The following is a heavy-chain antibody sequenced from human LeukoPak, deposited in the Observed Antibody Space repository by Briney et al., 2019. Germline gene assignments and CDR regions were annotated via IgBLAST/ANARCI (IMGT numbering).Heavy chain of an antibody. CDR3: AKMRPLVGSTAFDY. CDR2: ISGDTKNT. Sequence: GGSLRLSCAASAFTFSSYAMSWVRQAPGKGLEWVSVISGDTKNTSYADSVRGRFAISRDNSRNTLYLQMNSLRVEDTAVYYCAKMRPLVGSTAFDYWGQGTLVTVSS. CDR1: AFTFSSYA. V-gene: IGHV3-23*01. J-gene: IGHJ4*02. D-gene: IGHD1-26*01.